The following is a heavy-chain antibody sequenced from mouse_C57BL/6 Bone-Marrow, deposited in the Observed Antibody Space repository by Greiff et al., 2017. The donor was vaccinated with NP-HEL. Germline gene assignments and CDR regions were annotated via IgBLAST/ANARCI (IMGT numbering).Heavy chain of an antibody. CDR3: ASGNYYGSSYAMDY. CDR2: IYPRSGNT. CDR1: GYTFTSYG. D-gene: IGHD1-1*01. Sequence: QVQLKESGAELARPGASVKLSCKASGYTFTSYGISWVKQRTGQGLEWLGEIYPRSGNTYYNEKFKGKATLTADKSSSKAYMELRSLTSEDSAVYFCASGNYYGSSYAMDYWGQGTSVTVSS. V-gene: IGHV1-81*01. J-gene: IGHJ4*01.